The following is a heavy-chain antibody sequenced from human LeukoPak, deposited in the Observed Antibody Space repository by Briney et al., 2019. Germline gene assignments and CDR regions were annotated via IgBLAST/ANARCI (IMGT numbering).Heavy chain of an antibody. J-gene: IGHJ4*02. D-gene: IGHD3-3*01. CDR1: GGTFSSYA. CDR2: IIPIFGTA. Sequence: SVKVSCQASGGTFSSYAISWVRQAAGQGLEWMGGIIPIFGTANYAQKFQGRVTITADESTSTAYMELSSLRSEDTAVYYCARGDYDFWSGSMDYWGQGTLVTVSS. V-gene: IGHV1-69*13. CDR3: ARGDYDFWSGSMDY.